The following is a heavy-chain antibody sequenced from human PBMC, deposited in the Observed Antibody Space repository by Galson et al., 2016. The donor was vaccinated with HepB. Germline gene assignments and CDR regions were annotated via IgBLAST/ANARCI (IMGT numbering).Heavy chain of an antibody. CDR1: GXXFSXXX. V-gene: IGHV3-74*03. J-gene: IGHJ5*01. CDR3: XRDGNDLWSXQDS. D-gene: IGHD3-3*01. Sequence: SLXXXCAASGXXFSXXXMHXXXQTXXKGLXXVSRXSHDGSVXTYADDVKGRFTISRDNAKNNLYLQMNSLRVEDTAVYYFXRDGNDLWSXQDSWGXGTLVXXSS. CDR2: XSHDGSVX.